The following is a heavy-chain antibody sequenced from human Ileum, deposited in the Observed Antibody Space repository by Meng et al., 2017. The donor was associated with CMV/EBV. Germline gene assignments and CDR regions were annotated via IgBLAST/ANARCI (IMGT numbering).Heavy chain of an antibody. Sequence: FTFRRYCMPWVRRAPGTGLVCVSRINRDGSSTSYADSVKGRFTISRDNAKNTLYLQMNSLRAEDTAVYYCARDQRPTIFGAHKGPDYWGQGTLVTVSS. V-gene: IGHV3-74*01. CDR1: FTFRRYC. D-gene: IGHD3-3*01. J-gene: IGHJ4*02. CDR3: ARDQRPTIFGAHKGPDY. CDR2: INRDGSST.